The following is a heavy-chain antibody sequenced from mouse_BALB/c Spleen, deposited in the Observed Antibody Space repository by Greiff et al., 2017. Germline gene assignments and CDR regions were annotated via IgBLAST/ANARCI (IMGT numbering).Heavy chain of an antibody. Sequence: VQRVESGPGLVAPSQSLSITCTVSGFSLTSYGVHWVRQPPGKGLEWLGVIWAGGSTNYNSALMSRLSISKDNSKSQVFLKMNSLQTDDTAMYYCARGPYYDYDEGYYYAMDYWGQGTSVTVSS. CDR2: IWAGGST. V-gene: IGHV2-9*02. J-gene: IGHJ4*01. CDR3: ARGPYYDYDEGYYYAMDY. D-gene: IGHD2-4*01. CDR1: GFSLTSYG.